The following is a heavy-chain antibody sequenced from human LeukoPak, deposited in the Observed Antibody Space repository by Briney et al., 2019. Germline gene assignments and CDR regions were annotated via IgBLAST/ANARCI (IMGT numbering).Heavy chain of an antibody. CDR2: IYSGTTA. Sequence: GGSLRLSCAASGFTVSSSYMGWVRQAPGKGLEWVSAIYSGTTAYYPDSVKGRFTISRGNSMNTLYLQMNSLSAEDTAVYYCARVEEGWFDPWGQGTLVTVSS. CDR3: ARVEEGWFDP. J-gene: IGHJ5*02. V-gene: IGHV3-66*01. CDR1: GFTVSSSY.